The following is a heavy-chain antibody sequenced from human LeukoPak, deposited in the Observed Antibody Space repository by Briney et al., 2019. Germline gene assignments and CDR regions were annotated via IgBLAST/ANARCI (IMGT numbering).Heavy chain of an antibody. CDR2: IKQDGSEK. J-gene: IGHJ6*03. Sequence: GGSLRLSCAASGFTFSSYWMSWVRQAPGKGLEWVANIKQDGSEKYYVDSVKGRFTISRDNAKNSLYLQMNSLRAEDTAVYYCARGFGYCSSTSCPPGRQFYYYYYMDVWGKGTTVTVSS. CDR1: GFTFSSYW. CDR3: ARGFGYCSSTSCPPGRQFYYYYYMDV. V-gene: IGHV3-7*01. D-gene: IGHD2-2*01.